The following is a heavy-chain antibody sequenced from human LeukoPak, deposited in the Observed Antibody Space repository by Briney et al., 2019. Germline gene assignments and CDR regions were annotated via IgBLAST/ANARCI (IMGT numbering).Heavy chain of an antibody. CDR3: AREVNYSNMRWEHFDD. CDR2: ISTSGGTI. D-gene: IGHD5-24*01. Sequence: GGSLRLSCAASGFTFSDYEINWVRQAPGKGLEWISYISTSGGTIYYADSVKGRFTISRDNAKNSVYLQMSNLRAEDTAVYYCAREVNYSNMRWEHFDDWGQGTLVTVSS. V-gene: IGHV3-48*03. CDR1: GFTFSDYE. J-gene: IGHJ4*02.